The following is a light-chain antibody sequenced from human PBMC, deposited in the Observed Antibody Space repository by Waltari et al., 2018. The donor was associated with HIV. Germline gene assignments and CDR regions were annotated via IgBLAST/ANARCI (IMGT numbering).Light chain of an antibody. J-gene: IGKJ1*01. CDR3: QQYVSSPT. CDR2: GAS. Sequence: EIVLTQSPGTLSLSPGDRATPSCRASQSVSSNYLAGYRQKPGQAPRHLIYGASNRATGIPDKFSGSGSGTDFTLTITTLAPEDFGFYYCQQYVSSPTFGQGTKVEIQ. CDR1: QSVSSNY. V-gene: IGKV3-20*01.